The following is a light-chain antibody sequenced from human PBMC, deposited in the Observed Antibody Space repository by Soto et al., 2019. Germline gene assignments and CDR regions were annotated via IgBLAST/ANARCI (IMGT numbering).Light chain of an antibody. CDR2: DAS. V-gene: IGKV3-20*01. CDR3: QQYGSSPLT. CDR1: QSVSSSY. Sequence: EIVLTQSPGTLSLSPGERATLSCRASQSVSSSYLAWYQQNPGQAPRLLIYDASSRATGIPDRFGGSGSGTDFTLTISRLEPEDFAVYYCQQYGSSPLTFGGGTTVEIK. J-gene: IGKJ4*01.